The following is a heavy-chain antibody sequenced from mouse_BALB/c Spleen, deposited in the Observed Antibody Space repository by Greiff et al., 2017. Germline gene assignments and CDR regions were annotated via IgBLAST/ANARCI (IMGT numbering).Heavy chain of an antibody. CDR3: ARDIGPAWFAY. D-gene: IGHD3-3*01. J-gene: IGHJ3*01. CDR1: GFTFTDYY. V-gene: IGHV7-3*02. CDR2: IRNKANGYTT. Sequence: EVKLQESGGGLVQPGGSLRLSCATSGFTFTDYYMSWVRQPPGKALEWLGFIRNKANGYTTEYSASVKGRFTISRDNSQSILYLQMNTLRAEDSATYYCARDIGPAWFAYWGQGTLVTVSA.